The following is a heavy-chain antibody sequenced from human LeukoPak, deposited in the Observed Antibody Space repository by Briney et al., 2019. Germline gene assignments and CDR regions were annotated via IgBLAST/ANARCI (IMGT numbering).Heavy chain of an antibody. CDR3: AGEKRRITMVRGVTPSPYYFDY. D-gene: IGHD3-10*01. CDR1: GYTFTSYG. CDR2: ISAYNGNT. Sequence: ASVKVSCKASGYTFTSYGISWVRQAPGQGLEWMGWISAYNGNTNYAQKLQGRVTMTTDTSTSTAYMELRSLRSDDTAVYYCAGEKRRITMVRGVTPSPYYFDYWGQGTLVTVSS. J-gene: IGHJ4*02. V-gene: IGHV1-18*01.